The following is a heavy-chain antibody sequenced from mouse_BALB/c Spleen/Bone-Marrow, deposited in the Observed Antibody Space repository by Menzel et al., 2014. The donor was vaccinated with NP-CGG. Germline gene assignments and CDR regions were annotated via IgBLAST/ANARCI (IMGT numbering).Heavy chain of an antibody. J-gene: IGHJ3*01. D-gene: IGHD2-4*01. Sequence: QVHVKQSGPGLVAPSQSLSITCTVSGFSLTDYGVSWIRQPPGKGLEWLGVLWGGGTTYYNSTLKSRLSISRDNSKGQVSLKMNSLQTDDTAIYYCARHWDYDYGFAYWGQGTLVTVSA. CDR3: ARHWDYDYGFAY. CDR2: LWGGGTT. CDR1: GFSLTDYG. V-gene: IGHV2-6-5*01.